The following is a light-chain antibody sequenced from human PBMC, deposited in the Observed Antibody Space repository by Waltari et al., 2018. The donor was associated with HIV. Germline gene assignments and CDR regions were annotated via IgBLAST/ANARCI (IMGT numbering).Light chain of an antibody. CDR3: QQYDSWPPGT. CDR1: ESISKS. CDR2: DAS. Sequence: EIVMTQSPATLSVSPGARATLSCRASESISKSLAWYQQKPGQAPRLLIYDASTRATGIPARFSGSGSGTVFTLTVSLQSEDFAVYYCQQYDSWPPGTFGPGTKVDIK. J-gene: IGKJ3*01. V-gene: IGKV3-15*01.